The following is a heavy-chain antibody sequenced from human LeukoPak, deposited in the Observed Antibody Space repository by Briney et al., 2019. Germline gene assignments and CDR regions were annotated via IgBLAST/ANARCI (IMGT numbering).Heavy chain of an antibody. D-gene: IGHD6-19*01. Sequence: PSQTLSLTCTVSGGSISSGSYYWSWIRQPPGKGLEWIGRIYTSGSTNYNPSLKSRVTISVDTSKNQFSLKLSSVTAADTAVYDCARVRGPAQSGWHRRPSNRFDPRGQETLVTVSS. V-gene: IGHV4-61*02. J-gene: IGHJ5*02. CDR1: GGSISSGSYY. CDR2: IYTSGST. CDR3: ARVRGPAQSGWHRRPSNRFDP.